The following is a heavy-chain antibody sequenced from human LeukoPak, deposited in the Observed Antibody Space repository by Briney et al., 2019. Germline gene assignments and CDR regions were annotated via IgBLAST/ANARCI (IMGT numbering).Heavy chain of an antibody. CDR2: ISSNGDST. Sequence: PGGSLRLSCAASGFTFSSYAMHWVRQAPGKGLEYVSAISSNGDSTYYANSVKGRFTISRDNSKNTLYLQMGSLRAEDMAVYYCARDSYYYYYYGMDVWAKGPRSQSP. V-gene: IGHV3-64*01. CDR3: ARDSYYYYYYGMDV. CDR1: GFTFSSYA. J-gene: IGHJ6*02.